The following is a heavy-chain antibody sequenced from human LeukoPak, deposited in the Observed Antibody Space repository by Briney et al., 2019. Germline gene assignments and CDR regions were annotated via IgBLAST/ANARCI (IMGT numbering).Heavy chain of an antibody. D-gene: IGHD5-18*01. CDR1: GFTFSSYA. J-gene: IGHJ4*02. V-gene: IGHV3-23*01. CDR2: ISGSGSST. Sequence: GGSLRLSCAASGFTFSSYAMSWVRKAPGKGLEWVSAISGSGSSTSYADPVKGRFTISRDNSKNTLYLQKNSLRAEDEAVYYCASVDTAMSHVGGQGTVVPVS. CDR3: ASVDTAMSHV.